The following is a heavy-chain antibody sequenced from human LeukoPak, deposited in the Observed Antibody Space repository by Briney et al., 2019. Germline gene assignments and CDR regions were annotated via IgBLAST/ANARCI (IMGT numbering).Heavy chain of an antibody. CDR1: EFSVGSNY. Sequence: PGGSLRLSCAASEFSVGSNYMTWVRQAPGKGLEWVSLIYSGGSTYYADSVKGRFTISRDNSKNTLYLQMNSLRAEDTAVYYCANVEGGGWYFDYWGQGTLVTVSS. CDR2: IYSGGST. D-gene: IGHD6-19*01. CDR3: ANVEGGGWYFDY. V-gene: IGHV3-66*02. J-gene: IGHJ4*02.